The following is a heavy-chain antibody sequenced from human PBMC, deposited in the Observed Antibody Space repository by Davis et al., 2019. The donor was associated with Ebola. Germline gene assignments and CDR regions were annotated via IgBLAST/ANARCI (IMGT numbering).Heavy chain of an antibody. CDR1: GYTFTSYY. J-gene: IGHJ4*02. CDR2: INPSGGST. V-gene: IGHV1-46*01. D-gene: IGHD2-2*01. Sequence: ASVKVSCKASGYTFTSYYMHWVRQAPGQGLEWMGIINPSGGSTSYAQKFQGRVTMTRDTSTSTVYMELSSLRSEDTAVYYCAREGLGYCSSTSCYGVDYWGQGTLVTVSS. CDR3: AREGLGYCSSTSCYGVDY.